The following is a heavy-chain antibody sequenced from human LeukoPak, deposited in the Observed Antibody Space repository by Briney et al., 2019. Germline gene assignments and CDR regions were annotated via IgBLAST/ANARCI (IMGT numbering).Heavy chain of an antibody. V-gene: IGHV1-3*01. Sequence: GASVKVSCKASGYTFTSYAMHWVRQAPGQRLEWMGWINAGNGNTKYSQKFQGRVTITRDTSASTAYMELSSLRSEDTAVYYCARDRLPTFVVMGLYAFDIWGQGTMVTVSS. D-gene: IGHD4-23*01. CDR1: GYTFTSYA. CDR3: ARDRLPTFVVMGLYAFDI. CDR2: INAGNGNT. J-gene: IGHJ3*02.